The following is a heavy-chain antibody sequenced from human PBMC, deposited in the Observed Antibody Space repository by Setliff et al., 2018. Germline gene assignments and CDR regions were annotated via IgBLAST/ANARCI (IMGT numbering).Heavy chain of an antibody. J-gene: IGHJ4*02. Sequence: PGGSLRLSCAASGFTVSSNYMSWVRQAPGKGLEWVSAISGSGGSTYYADSVKGRFTASRDNSKNTLYLQMTDLRPEDTAVYFCARDGLSSDYPDFDLWGQGTPVTVSS. CDR1: GFTVSSNY. D-gene: IGHD1-26*01. CDR3: ARDGLSSDYPDFDL. CDR2: ISGSGGST. V-gene: IGHV3-66*02.